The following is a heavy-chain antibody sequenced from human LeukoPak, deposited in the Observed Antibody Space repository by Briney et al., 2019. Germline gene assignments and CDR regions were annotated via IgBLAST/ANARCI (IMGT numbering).Heavy chain of an antibody. Sequence: PSETLSLTCTVSGGSISSSTHYWGWLRQPPGKGLEWIGSIYYSGSTYYNPSLKSRVTISVDTSKNQFSLKLTSVTAADTAVYYCARGIGRGAGTSCFGYWGQGTLVTVSS. CDR1: GGSISSSTHY. D-gene: IGHD6-19*01. V-gene: IGHV4-39*07. CDR2: IYYSGST. CDR3: ARGIGRGAGTSCFGY. J-gene: IGHJ4*02.